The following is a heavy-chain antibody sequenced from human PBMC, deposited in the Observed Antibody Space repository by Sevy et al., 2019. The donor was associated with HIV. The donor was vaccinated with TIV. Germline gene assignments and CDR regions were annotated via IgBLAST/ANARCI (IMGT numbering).Heavy chain of an antibody. CDR3: ARGPPSIYAFDY. Sequence: ASVKVSCKASGGTFSSYAISWVRQAPGQGLEWMGGIIPIFGTANYAQKFQGRVTITADESTSTAYMELSSLRSDDTAVYYCARGPPSIYAFDYWGQGTLVTVSS. V-gene: IGHV1-69*13. CDR2: IIPIFGTA. J-gene: IGHJ4*02. D-gene: IGHD3-16*01. CDR1: GGTFSSYA.